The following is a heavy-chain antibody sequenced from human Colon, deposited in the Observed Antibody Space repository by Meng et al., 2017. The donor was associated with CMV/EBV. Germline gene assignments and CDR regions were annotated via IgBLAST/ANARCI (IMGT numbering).Heavy chain of an antibody. CDR3: ARADPSEDIVVVPAAIS. V-gene: IGHV3-48*04. CDR1: GFTFSSYS. CDR2: ISSSSSTI. Sequence: GESLKISCAASGFTFSSYSMNWVRQAPGKGLEWVSYISSSSSTIYYADSVKGRFTIPRDNAKNSLYLQMNSLRAEDTAVYYCARADPSEDIVVVPAAISWGQGTLVTVSS. J-gene: IGHJ4*02. D-gene: IGHD2-2*01.